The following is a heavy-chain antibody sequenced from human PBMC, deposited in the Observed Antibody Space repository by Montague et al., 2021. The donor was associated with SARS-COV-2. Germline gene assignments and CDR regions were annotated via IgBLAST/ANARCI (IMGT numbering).Heavy chain of an antibody. Sequence: SETLSLTCTVSGGSISSSSYYWGWIRQPPGKGLEWIGSIYYSGSTYYXPSLKSRVTISVDTSKNQFSLKLSSVTAADTAVYYCARVGRHQLVLLSCMDVWGQGITVTVSS. CDR2: IYYSGST. D-gene: IGHD2-8*02. CDR3: ARVGRHQLVLLSCMDV. CDR1: GGSISSSSYY. J-gene: IGHJ6*02. V-gene: IGHV4-39*07.